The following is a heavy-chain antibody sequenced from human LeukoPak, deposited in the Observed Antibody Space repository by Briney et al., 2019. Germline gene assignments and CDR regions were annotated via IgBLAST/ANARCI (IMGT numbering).Heavy chain of an antibody. D-gene: IGHD3-9*01. CDR3: AREYDILTGYPGLFDP. CDR2: IIPIFGTA. J-gene: IGHJ5*02. CDR1: GGTFSSYA. V-gene: IGHV1-69*13. Sequence: GASVKVSCKASGGTFSSYAISWVRQAPGQGLEWMGGIIPIFGTANYAQKFQGRVTITADESTSTAYMELSSLRSEDTAVYYCAREYDILTGYPGLFDPWGQGTLVTVSS.